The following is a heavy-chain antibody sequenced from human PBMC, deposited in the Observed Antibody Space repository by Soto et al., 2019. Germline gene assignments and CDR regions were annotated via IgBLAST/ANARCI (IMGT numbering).Heavy chain of an antibody. Sequence: QVQLVESGGGVVQPGRSLRLSCAASGFTFSNNGMHWARQAPGKGLEWVAVIWYDGINKYYADSVKGRFIISRDNSKNTVYLQMNSLRAEDTAVYYCARDRVQMVDGLDVWGQGTTVTVSS. D-gene: IGHD2-15*01. CDR1: GFTFSNNG. CDR2: IWYDGINK. J-gene: IGHJ6*02. V-gene: IGHV3-33*01. CDR3: ARDRVQMVDGLDV.